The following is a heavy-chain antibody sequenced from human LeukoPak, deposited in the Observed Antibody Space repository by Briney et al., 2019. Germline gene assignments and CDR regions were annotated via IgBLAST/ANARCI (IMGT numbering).Heavy chain of an antibody. CDR1: GFTFDSYA. D-gene: IGHD2-21*01. Sequence: GGSLRLSCEVSGFTFDSYAMSWIRQSPGKGLEWVSGIIGGGSRTYYADSVKGRFTISRDNSKNTLFLQMNSLRTDDTAVYYWMIDDIGDPDFWFTAWWRGCLVAVSS. V-gene: IGHV3-23*01. CDR3: MIDDIGDPDFWFTA. CDR2: IIGGGSRT. J-gene: IGHJ5*02.